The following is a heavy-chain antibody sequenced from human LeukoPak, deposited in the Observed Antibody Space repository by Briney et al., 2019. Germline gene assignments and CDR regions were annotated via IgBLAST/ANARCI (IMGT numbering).Heavy chain of an antibody. V-gene: IGHV3-66*02. CDR2: IYTGGDT. CDR3: VRETCSSASCFSSKYYYYYMDV. Sequence: GGSLRLSCAASGFTVTDNYMSWVRQAPGKGLEWVSVIYTGGDTYYADSVKGRFTVSRDYPKNTLYLQMNGLRSEDTAVYYCVRETCSSASCFSSKYYYYYMDVWGKGTMVTVSS. D-gene: IGHD2-2*01. CDR1: GFTVTDNY. J-gene: IGHJ6*03.